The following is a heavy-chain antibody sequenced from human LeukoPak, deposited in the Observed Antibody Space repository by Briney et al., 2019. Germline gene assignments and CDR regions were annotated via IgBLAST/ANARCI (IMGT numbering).Heavy chain of an antibody. CDR1: GFTFSSYG. CDR3: ARGKVATTTLYYYGMDV. Sequence: GRSLRLSCAASGFTFSSYGMHWVRQAPGKGLEWVAVIWYDGSNKYYADSVKGRFTISRDNSKNTLYLQMNSLRAEDTAVYYCARGKVATTTLYYYGMDVWGQGTTVTVSS. V-gene: IGHV3-33*01. CDR2: IWYDGSNK. D-gene: IGHD5-12*01. J-gene: IGHJ6*02.